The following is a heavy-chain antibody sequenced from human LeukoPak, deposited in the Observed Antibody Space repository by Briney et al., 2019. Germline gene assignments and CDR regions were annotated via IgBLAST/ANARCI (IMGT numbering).Heavy chain of an antibody. Sequence: PGGSLRLSCAASGFTFRNYAMTWVRQAPGKGLEWVSAITGNGISTYYADSVKGRFTISRDNSKNTLYLQMNSLRAEDTAVYYCARGTPKRGYSYGYLGAFDIRGQGTMVTVSS. D-gene: IGHD5-18*01. CDR1: GFTFRNYA. J-gene: IGHJ3*02. CDR2: ITGNGIST. V-gene: IGHV3-23*01. CDR3: ARGTPKRGYSYGYLGAFDI.